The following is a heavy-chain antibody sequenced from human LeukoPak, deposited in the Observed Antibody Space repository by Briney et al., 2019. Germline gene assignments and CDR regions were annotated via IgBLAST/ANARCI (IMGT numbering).Heavy chain of an antibody. V-gene: IGHV1-18*01. CDR3: ARVYRPPGYCSSTSCSAWFDP. CDR1: GYTFTSYG. J-gene: IGHJ5*02. D-gene: IGHD2-2*03. CDR2: ISAYNGNT. Sequence: ASVKVSCKASGYTFTSYGISWVRQAPGQGLEWMGWISAYNGNTNYAQKLQGRVIMTTDTSTSTAYMELRSLRSDDTAVYYCARVYRPPGYCSSTSCSAWFDPWGQGTLVTVSS.